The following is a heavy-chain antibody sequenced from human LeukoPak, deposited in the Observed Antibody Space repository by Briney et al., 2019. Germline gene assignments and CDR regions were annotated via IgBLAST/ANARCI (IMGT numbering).Heavy chain of an antibody. D-gene: IGHD6-19*01. J-gene: IGHJ4*02. V-gene: IGHV3-23*01. CDR2: ISGSGGST. CDR3: AKGWGPPSIAVAGTGFDY. Sequence: PGGSVRLSCAASGFTFSSYTMSWVRQAPGKGLEWVSAISGSGGSTYYADSVKGRFTISRDNSKNTLYLQMNSLRAEDTAVYYCAKGWGPPSIAVAGTGFDYWGQGTLVTVSS. CDR1: GFTFSSYT.